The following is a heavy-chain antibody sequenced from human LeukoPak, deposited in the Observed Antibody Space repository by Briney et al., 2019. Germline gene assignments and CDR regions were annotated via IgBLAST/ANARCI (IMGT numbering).Heavy chain of an antibody. CDR3: ARDAPGVATAFFDY. J-gene: IGHJ4*02. V-gene: IGHV1-69*04. CDR2: IIPMLGIA. CDR1: GGTFSTYA. Sequence: SVKVSCKSSGGTFSTYASSWVRQAPGQGLEWMGRIIPMLGIANYAQKFQGRVTITADKSTSTAYMELSSLRSEDTAVYYCARDAPGVATAFFDYWGQGTLVTVSS. D-gene: IGHD5-12*01.